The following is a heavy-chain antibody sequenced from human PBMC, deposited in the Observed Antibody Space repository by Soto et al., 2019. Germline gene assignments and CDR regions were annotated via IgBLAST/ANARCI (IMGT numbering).Heavy chain of an antibody. V-gene: IGHV3-30*18. J-gene: IGHJ4*02. D-gene: IGHD3-10*01. CDR3: AKDEGRDGDYFDY. Sequence: QVQLVESGGGVVQPGRSLRLSCAASGFTFRSYGMHWVRQAPGKGLEWVAVISSDGSNKYYADSVKGRFTISRDNSKNTLYLQMNSLRAEDTAVYYCAKDEGRDGDYFDYWGQGTLVTVSS. CDR2: ISSDGSNK. CDR1: GFTFRSYG.